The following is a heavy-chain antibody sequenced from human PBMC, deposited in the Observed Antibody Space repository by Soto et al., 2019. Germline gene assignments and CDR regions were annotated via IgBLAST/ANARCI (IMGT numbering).Heavy chain of an antibody. CDR1: GFTFSSYA. Sequence: GGSLRLSCAASGFTFSSYAMHWVRQAPGKGLEWVAVISYDGSNKYYAGSVKGRFTISRDNSKNTLYLQMNSLRAEDTAVYYCAKDLSYCSGGSCYQHDGSDNWGQGTLVTVSS. V-gene: IGHV3-30-3*01. D-gene: IGHD2-15*01. CDR3: AKDLSYCSGGSCYQHDGSDN. CDR2: ISYDGSNK. J-gene: IGHJ4*02.